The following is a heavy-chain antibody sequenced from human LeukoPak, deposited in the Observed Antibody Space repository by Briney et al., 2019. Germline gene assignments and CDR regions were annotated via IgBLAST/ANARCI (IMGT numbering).Heavy chain of an antibody. Sequence: GASVKVSCKASGYTFTSYGISWVRQAPGQGLEWMGWVSAYNGNTNYAQKLQGRVTMTTDTSTSTAYMELRSLRSDDTAVYYCARYKRPSVIFGAFDIWGQGTMVTVSS. V-gene: IGHV1-18*01. CDR2: VSAYNGNT. D-gene: IGHD3/OR15-3a*01. CDR3: ARYKRPSVIFGAFDI. J-gene: IGHJ3*02. CDR1: GYTFTSYG.